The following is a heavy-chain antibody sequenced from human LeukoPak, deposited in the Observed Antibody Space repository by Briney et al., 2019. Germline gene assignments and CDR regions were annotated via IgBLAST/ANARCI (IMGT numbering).Heavy chain of an antibody. D-gene: IGHD6-19*01. V-gene: IGHV1-69*13. CDR3: ASSSGWRYYFDY. Sequence: SVKVSCKASGGTFISYAISWVRQAPGQGLEWMGGIIPIFGTANYAQKFQGRVTITADESTSTAYMELSSLRSEDTAVYYCASSSGWRYYFDYWGQGTLVTVSS. CDR2: IIPIFGTA. J-gene: IGHJ4*02. CDR1: GGTFISYA.